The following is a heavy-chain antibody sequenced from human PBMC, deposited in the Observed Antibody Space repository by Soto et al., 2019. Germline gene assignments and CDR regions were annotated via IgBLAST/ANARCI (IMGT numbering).Heavy chain of an antibody. J-gene: IGHJ4*02. CDR1: GFTFSSYG. CDR2: ISYDGSNI. CDR3: AKDDGLWWLRY. Sequence: QVQLVESGGGVVQPGRSLRLSCAASGFTFSSYGMHWVRQAPGKGLEWVAVISYDGSNIYYGDSVKGRFTISRDNSKNTLYLQMNSLRAEDTALYYCAKDDGLWWLRYWGQGTLVTVSS. D-gene: IGHD5-12*01. V-gene: IGHV3-30*18.